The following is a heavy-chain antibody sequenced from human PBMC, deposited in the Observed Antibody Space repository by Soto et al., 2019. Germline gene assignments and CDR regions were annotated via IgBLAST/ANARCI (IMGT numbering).Heavy chain of an antibody. CDR2: FNADNGKT. Sequence: ASVKVSCKASGYTFTSYGISWVRQAPGQGLEWMGGFNADNGKTNYAQKFQGRVTMTKDTSTNTAYMELSSLRSEDTAVYYCATQWLVPRYYYGMDVWGQGTTVTVS. CDR1: GYTFTSYG. CDR3: ATQWLVPRYYYGMDV. J-gene: IGHJ6*02. D-gene: IGHD6-19*01. V-gene: IGHV1-18*01.